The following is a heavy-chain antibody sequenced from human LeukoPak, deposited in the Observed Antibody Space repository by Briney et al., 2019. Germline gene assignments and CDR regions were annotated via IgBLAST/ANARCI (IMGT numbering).Heavy chain of an antibody. J-gene: IGHJ3*02. CDR2: ISSSGGST. V-gene: IGHV3-23*01. CDR3: AKYDSSGYYPPHAFDI. CDR1: GFTFSSYA. Sequence: GGSLRLSCAASGFTFSSYAMSWVRQAPGKGLEWVSAISSSGGSTYYADSMKGRFTISRDNSKNTLYLQMNSLRAEDTAVYYCAKYDSSGYYPPHAFDIWGQGTMVTVSS. D-gene: IGHD3-22*01.